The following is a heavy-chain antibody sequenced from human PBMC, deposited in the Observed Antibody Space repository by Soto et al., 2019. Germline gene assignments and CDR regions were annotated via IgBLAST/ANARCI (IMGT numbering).Heavy chain of an antibody. CDR1: GFTFSSYG. CDR3: AKDSSWSHDY. Sequence: QVQLVESGGGVVQPGRSLRLSCAASGFTFSSYGMHWVRQAPGKGLEWEAVISYDGSNKYYADSVKGRFTISRDNSKNTLYLQMNSLRAEDTAVYYCAKDSSWSHDYWGQGTLVTVSS. V-gene: IGHV3-30*18. J-gene: IGHJ4*02. CDR2: ISYDGSNK. D-gene: IGHD6-13*01.